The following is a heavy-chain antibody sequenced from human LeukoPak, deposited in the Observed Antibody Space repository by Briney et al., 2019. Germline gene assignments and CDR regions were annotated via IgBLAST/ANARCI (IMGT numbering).Heavy chain of an antibody. J-gene: IGHJ4*02. V-gene: IGHV3-21*01. Sequence: GGSLRLSCAASGFTFSSYSMSWVRQAPGQGLEWVSSISTSSSYIYYADSVKGRFTISRHNAKNSLYLQMNSLGAEDTALYYCARDFDNLGGGWYSYWGQGTLVTVSS. CDR3: ARDFDNLGGGWYSY. CDR1: GFTFSSYS. CDR2: ISTSSSYI. D-gene: IGHD6-19*01.